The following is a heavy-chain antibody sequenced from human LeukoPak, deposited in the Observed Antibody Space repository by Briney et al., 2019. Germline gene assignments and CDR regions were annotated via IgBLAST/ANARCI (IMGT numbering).Heavy chain of an antibody. CDR3: ARDRESGSPADYPHLDY. J-gene: IGHJ4*02. CDR1: GVSVSSSSYY. CDR2: VYYSGST. V-gene: IGHV4-39*07. Sequence: SETLSLTCSVSGVSVSSSSYYWAWIRQPPGKGLEWIGSVYYSGSTYNPSLKSRVTISVDTSKNQFSLKLSSVTAADTAVYYCARDRESGSPADYPHLDYWGQGTLVTVSS. D-gene: IGHD1-26*01.